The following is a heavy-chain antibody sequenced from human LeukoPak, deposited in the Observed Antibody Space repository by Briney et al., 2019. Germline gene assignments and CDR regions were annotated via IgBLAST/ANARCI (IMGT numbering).Heavy chain of an antibody. CDR2: IYHSGST. CDR3: TQVGDFWSGPPHYYMDV. J-gene: IGHJ6*03. Sequence: SETLSLTCTVSGGSISSGGYYWSWIRQPPGKGLEWIGYIYHSGSTYYNPSLKSRVTISVDRSKNQFSLKLSSVTAADTAVYYCTQVGDFWSGPPHYYMDVWGTGTTVTVSS. CDR1: GGSISSGGYY. V-gene: IGHV4-30-2*02. D-gene: IGHD3-3*01.